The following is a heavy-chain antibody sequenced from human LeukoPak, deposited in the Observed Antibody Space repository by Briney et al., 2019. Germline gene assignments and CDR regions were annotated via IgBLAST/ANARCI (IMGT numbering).Heavy chain of an antibody. D-gene: IGHD6-19*01. CDR3: ASLYSSGWYRVDY. CDR1: GGPISSSSYY. V-gene: IGHV4-39*01. CDR2: IYYSGST. J-gene: IGHJ4*02. Sequence: SETLSLTCTVSGGPISSSSYYWGWIRQPPGKGLEWIGSIYYSGSTYYNPSLKSRVTISVDTSKNQFSLKLSSVTAADTAVYYCASLYSSGWYRVDYWGQGTLVTVSS.